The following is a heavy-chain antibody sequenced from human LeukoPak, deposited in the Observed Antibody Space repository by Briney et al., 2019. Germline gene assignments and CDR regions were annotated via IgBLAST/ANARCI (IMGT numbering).Heavy chain of an antibody. J-gene: IGHJ5*02. D-gene: IGHD2-2*01. V-gene: IGHV1-2*02. CDR2: INPNSGGT. CDR3: ARVLYCSTTSCPPWNWFDP. CDR1: GYTFTDYY. Sequence: ASVKVSCKASGYTFTDYYMHWVRQAPGRGLEWMGWINPNSGGTHYAQKFQGRVTMTRDTSISTAFMELSRLRSDDTAVYYCARVLYCSTTSCPPWNWFDPWGQGTLVTVSS.